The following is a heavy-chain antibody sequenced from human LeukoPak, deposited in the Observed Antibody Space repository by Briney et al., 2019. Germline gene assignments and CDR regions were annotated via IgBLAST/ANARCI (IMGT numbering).Heavy chain of an antibody. J-gene: IGHJ4*02. Sequence: SETLSLTCTVSGGSISSGGYYWSWIRQHPGKGLEWIGYIYYSGSTYYNPSLKSRVTISLDTSKNQFSLKLGSVTAADTAVYYCARDRIQLWSSYFDYWGQGTLVTVSS. CDR2: IYYSGST. D-gene: IGHD5-18*01. CDR1: GGSISSGGYY. V-gene: IGHV4-31*03. CDR3: ARDRIQLWSSYFDY.